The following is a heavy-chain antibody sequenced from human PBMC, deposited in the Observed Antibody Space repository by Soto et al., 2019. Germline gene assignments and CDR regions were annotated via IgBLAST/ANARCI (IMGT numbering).Heavy chain of an antibody. CDR2: LWYDGSNT. J-gene: IGHJ5*02. CDR1: GFTFSSYG. V-gene: IGHV3-33*01. CDR3: ARGYGWFDP. D-gene: IGHD6-13*01. Sequence: QVQLVESGGGVVQPGRSLRLSCAASGFTFSSYGMHWVRQAPGKGLEWVVVLWYDGSNTYYADSVKGRFTISRDNSKTTLYLQVNSLRAEDTAVYYCARGYGWFDPWGQGTLVTVSS.